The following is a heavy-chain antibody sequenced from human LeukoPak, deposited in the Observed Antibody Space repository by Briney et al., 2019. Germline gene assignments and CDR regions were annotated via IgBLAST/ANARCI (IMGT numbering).Heavy chain of an antibody. J-gene: IGHJ4*02. CDR3: ARGLSIAAAGTVGYYFDY. Sequence: GGSLRLSCAASGFTFSSYSMNWVRQAPGKGLEWVSYISSSSSTIYCADSVKGRFTISRDNAKNSLYLQMNSLRAEDTAVYYCARGLSIAAAGTVGYYFDYWGQGTLVTVSS. D-gene: IGHD6-13*01. CDR2: ISSSSSTI. V-gene: IGHV3-48*04. CDR1: GFTFSSYS.